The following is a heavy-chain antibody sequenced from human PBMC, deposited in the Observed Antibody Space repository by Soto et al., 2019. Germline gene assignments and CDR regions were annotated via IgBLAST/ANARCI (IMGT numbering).Heavy chain of an antibody. J-gene: IGHJ4*02. V-gene: IGHV4-39*01. Sequence: SETLSLTCAVSGASITSNFYYWGWIRRPPGKGLEWIGSIYFDGSTYYKSSLKSRVTISLDTSKNQFSLKLTSVTAADTAVYYCGKVLIGATRHNDFDSWGQGTLVTVSS. CDR2: IYFDGST. CDR1: GASITSNFYY. CDR3: GKVLIGATRHNDFDS. D-gene: IGHD2-21*01.